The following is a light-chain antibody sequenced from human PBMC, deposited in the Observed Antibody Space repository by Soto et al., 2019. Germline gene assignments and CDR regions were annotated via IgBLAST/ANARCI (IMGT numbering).Light chain of an antibody. J-gene: IGLJ1*01. CDR3: SSYAGSRTV. CDR2: EVN. Sequence: QSALTQPPSASGSPGQSVAISCTGTSSDVGGYNYVSWYQQHPGKAPKLMIYEVNKRPSGVPDRFSGSKSGNTASLTVSGLQAEDEADYYCSSYAGSRTVFGTGPKATVL. V-gene: IGLV2-8*01. CDR1: SSDVGGYNY.